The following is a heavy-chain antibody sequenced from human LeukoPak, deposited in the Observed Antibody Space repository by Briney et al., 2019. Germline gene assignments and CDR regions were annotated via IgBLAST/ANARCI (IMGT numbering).Heavy chain of an antibody. J-gene: IGHJ4*02. D-gene: IGHD3-10*01. CDR1: GFTFSDYY. CDR2: ISSSGSTI. Sequence: GGSLRLSCAASGFTFSDYYMSWIRQAPGKGLEWVSHISSSGSTIYYADSVKGRFTISRDNAKNTLYPQMNSLRAEDTAVYYCAKAPTGHFDYWGQGTLVTVSS. CDR3: AKAPTGHFDY. V-gene: IGHV3-11*01.